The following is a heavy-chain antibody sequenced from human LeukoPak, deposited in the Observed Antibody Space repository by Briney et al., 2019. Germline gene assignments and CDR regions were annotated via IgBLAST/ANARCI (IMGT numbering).Heavy chain of an antibody. CDR2: IYYSGST. V-gene: IGHV4-59*01. CDR3: ARDRDDYVWGSYRIFDY. D-gene: IGHD3-16*02. CDR1: GGSISSYY. J-gene: IGHJ4*02. Sequence: TSETLSLTCTVSGGSISSYYWSWIRQPPGRGLEWIGYIYYSGSTNYNPSLKSRVSISVDTSKNQFSLKLNSVTAADTAVYYCARDRDDYVWGSYRIFDYWGQGTLVTVSS.